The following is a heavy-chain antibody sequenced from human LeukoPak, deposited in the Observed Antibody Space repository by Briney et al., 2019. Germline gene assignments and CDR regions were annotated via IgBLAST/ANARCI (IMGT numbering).Heavy chain of an antibody. J-gene: IGHJ5*02. CDR2: ISSSSSYI. CDR3: ARGGYDSIPFDP. V-gene: IGHV3-21*01. CDR1: GFTVSSNY. D-gene: IGHD3-22*01. Sequence: GGSLRPSCAASGFTVSSNYMSWVRQAPGKGLEWVSSISSSSSYIYYADSVKGRFTISRDNAKNSLYLQMNSLRAEDTAVYYCARGGYDSIPFDPWGQGTLVTVSS.